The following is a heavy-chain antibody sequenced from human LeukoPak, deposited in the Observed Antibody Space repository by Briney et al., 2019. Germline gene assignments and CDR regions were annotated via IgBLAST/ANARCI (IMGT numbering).Heavy chain of an antibody. CDR2: ISAYNGNT. V-gene: IGHV1-18*01. CDR3: ARSSYYDILTGYAFDI. J-gene: IGHJ3*02. Sequence: GASVKVSCKASGGTFSSYAISWVRQAPGQGLEWMGWISAYNGNTNYAQKLQGRVTMTTDTSTSTAYMELRSLRSDDTAVYYCARSSYYDILTGYAFDIWGQGTMVTVSS. CDR1: GGTFSSYA. D-gene: IGHD3-9*01.